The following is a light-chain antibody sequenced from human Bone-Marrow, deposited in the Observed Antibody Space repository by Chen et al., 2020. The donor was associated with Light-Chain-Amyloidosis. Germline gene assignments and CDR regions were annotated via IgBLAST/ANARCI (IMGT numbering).Light chain of an antibody. CDR1: NIGSTS. J-gene: IGLJ3*02. CDR2: DDS. CDR3: QVWDRSSDRPV. V-gene: IGLV3-21*02. Sequence: SYVLTQPSSVSVAPGQTATIDCGGNNIGSTSVHWYQQTPGQAPLLVVYDDSDRPSGNPERLSGSNSGNTATLAISKVEAGDEADYYCQVWDRSSDRPVFGGGTKLTDL.